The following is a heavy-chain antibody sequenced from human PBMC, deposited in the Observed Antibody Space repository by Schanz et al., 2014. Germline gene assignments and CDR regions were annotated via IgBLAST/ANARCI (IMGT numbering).Heavy chain of an antibody. CDR1: GFTFSTYA. J-gene: IGHJ4*02. V-gene: IGHV3-23*04. CDR2: ISGTGGDDT. D-gene: IGHD3-10*01. CDR3: ARGGFGEVSYFDY. Sequence: VRLVESGGGVVQPGRSLRLSCAASGFTFSTYAMSWVRQAPGKGLLWVSSISGTGGDDTYYADSVKGRFTISRDNSKNTLYLQMNSLRPEDTAVYYCARGGFGEVSYFDYWGQGTLVTVSS.